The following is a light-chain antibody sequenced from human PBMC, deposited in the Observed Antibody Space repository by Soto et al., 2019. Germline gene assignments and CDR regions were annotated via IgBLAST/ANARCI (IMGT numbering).Light chain of an antibody. CDR1: SSNIGAGYD. CDR2: GNS. V-gene: IGLV1-40*01. Sequence: QSVLTQPPSVSGAPGQRVTISCTGSSSNIGAGYDVHWYQHLPGTAPKLLIYGNSNRPSGVPDRFSGSKSGTSASLAITGLQVEDEADYYCQSYDSSLSVYVFGTGTKVTVL. J-gene: IGLJ1*01. CDR3: QSYDSSLSVYV.